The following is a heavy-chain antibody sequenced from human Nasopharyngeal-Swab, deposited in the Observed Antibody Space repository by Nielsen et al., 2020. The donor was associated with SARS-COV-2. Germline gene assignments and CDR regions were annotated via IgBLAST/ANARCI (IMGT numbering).Heavy chain of an antibody. CDR2: ISSSSSYI. Sequence: VRQAPGKGREWISSISSSSSYIYYADSVKGRFTISRDNAKNSLYLQMNSLRAEDTAVYYCARDKNYYDSSGYANWFDPWGQGTLVTVSS. CDR3: ARDKNYYDSSGYANWFDP. J-gene: IGHJ5*02. V-gene: IGHV3-21*01. D-gene: IGHD3-22*01.